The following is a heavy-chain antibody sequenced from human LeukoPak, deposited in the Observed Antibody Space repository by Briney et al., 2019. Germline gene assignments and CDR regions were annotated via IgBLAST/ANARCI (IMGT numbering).Heavy chain of an antibody. D-gene: IGHD6-19*01. CDR1: GFTFSSYS. Sequence: PGGSLRLSCAASGFTFSSYSMNWVRQAPGKGLEGVSSISSISSDIYYADSVKGRFTISRDNAKNSLYLQMNSLRAEDTAVYYCARDGPVAGTCLDYWGQGTLVTVSS. CDR2: ISSISSDI. V-gene: IGHV3-21*01. J-gene: IGHJ4*02. CDR3: ARDGPVAGTCLDY.